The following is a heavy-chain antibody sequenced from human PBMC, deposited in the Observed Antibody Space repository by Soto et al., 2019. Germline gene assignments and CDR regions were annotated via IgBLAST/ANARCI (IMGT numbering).Heavy chain of an antibody. CDR1: GYTFTSYG. CDR3: ARGYSLWFGELLPTPHRFDP. CDR2: ISAYNGNT. D-gene: IGHD3-10*01. Sequence: ASVKVSCKASGYTFTSYGISWVRQAPGQGLEWMGWISAYNGNTNYAQKLQGRVTMTTDTSTSTAYMELRSLRSDDTAVYYCARGYSLWFGELLPTPHRFDPSGPGTLVTVSS. J-gene: IGHJ5*02. V-gene: IGHV1-18*01.